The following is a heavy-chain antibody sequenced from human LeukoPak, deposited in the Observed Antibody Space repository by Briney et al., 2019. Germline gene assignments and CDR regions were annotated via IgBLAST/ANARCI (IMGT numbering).Heavy chain of an antibody. D-gene: IGHD3-22*01. J-gene: IGHJ4*02. CDR1: VFTFSNYG. CDR3: AKGYGFDSSGSEHYFEN. V-gene: IGHV3-30*18. Sequence: PGRSLRLSCAASVFTFSNYGIHWVRQAPGKGLEWVAVISYDGSNKYYAESVKGRFTISRDNSKNTLYLQMNSLRAEDTAVYYCAKGYGFDSSGSEHYFENWGQGILVTVSS. CDR2: ISYDGSNK.